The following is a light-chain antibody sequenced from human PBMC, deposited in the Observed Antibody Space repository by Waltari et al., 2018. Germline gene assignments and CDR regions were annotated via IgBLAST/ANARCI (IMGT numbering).Light chain of an antibody. CDR2: STN. J-gene: IGLJ2*01. V-gene: IGLV1-44*01. CDR1: SSNIGSNT. Sequence: QSVLTQPPSASGTPGQRVTISCSGSSSNIGSNTVNWYQQLPGTAPNLLLYSTNQRPSGVPDRFSGSKSGTSASLAISGLQSEDEADYYCAAWDDSLNGVVFGGGTKLTVL. CDR3: AAWDDSLNGVV.